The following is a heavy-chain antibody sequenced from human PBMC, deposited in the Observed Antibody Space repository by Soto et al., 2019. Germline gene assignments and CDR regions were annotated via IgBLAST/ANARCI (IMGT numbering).Heavy chain of an antibody. CDR3: AGGILTGPGGEWFDP. CDR1: GGSFSGYY. V-gene: IGHV4-34*01. Sequence: QVQLQQWGAGLLKPSETLSLTCAVYGGSFSGYYWSWIRQPPGKGLEWIGEINHSGSTNYNPSLKSRVTISVDTSKNQFSLKLSSVTAADTAVYYCAGGILTGPGGEWFDPWGQGTLVTVSS. J-gene: IGHJ5*02. D-gene: IGHD3-9*01. CDR2: INHSGST.